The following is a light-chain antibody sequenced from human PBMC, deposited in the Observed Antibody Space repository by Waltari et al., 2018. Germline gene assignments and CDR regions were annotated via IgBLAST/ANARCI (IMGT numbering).Light chain of an antibody. CDR2: DAS. CDR3: QQRTNLPLT. CDR1: QSVNYF. V-gene: IGKV3-11*01. J-gene: IGKJ4*01. Sequence: EIVLTQSPATLSLSPGESATLSCRASQSVNYFLAWFQQKPGQAHRLLIYDASNRATGIPARFSGSGSGTDFTLTISSLEPEDFAVYYCQQRTNLPLTFGGGTKVEIK.